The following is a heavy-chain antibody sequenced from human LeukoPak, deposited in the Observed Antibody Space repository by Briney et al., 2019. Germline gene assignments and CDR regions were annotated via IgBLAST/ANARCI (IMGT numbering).Heavy chain of an antibody. Sequence: SVKVSCKASGCTFSSYAISWVRQAPGQGLEWMGRIIPILGIANYAQKFQGRVTITADKSTSTAYMELSSLRSEDTAVYYCASGDVAAIAARPEAFDYWGQGTLVTVSS. V-gene: IGHV1-69*04. CDR3: ASGDVAAIAARPEAFDY. CDR2: IIPILGIA. J-gene: IGHJ4*02. D-gene: IGHD6-6*01. CDR1: GCTFSSYA.